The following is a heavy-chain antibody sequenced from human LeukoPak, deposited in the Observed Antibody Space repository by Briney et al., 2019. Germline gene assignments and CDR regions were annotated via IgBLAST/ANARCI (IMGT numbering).Heavy chain of an antibody. J-gene: IGHJ4*02. D-gene: IGHD3-22*01. Sequence: GGSLRLSCAASGFTFNTYVMSWVRQAPGKGLEWVSAINGGGSTYYADSVKGRFTISRDNSKNTLYLQMNSLRAEDTAVYYCAKGGTLYYYDSSGYLNYWGQGTLVTVSS. CDR2: INGGGST. CDR1: GFTFNTYV. V-gene: IGHV3-23*01. CDR3: AKGGTLYYYDSSGYLNY.